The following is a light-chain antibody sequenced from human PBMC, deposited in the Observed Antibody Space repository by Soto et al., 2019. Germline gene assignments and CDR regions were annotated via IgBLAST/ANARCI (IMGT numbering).Light chain of an antibody. Sequence: VLTQPPSASGTPGQRVIISCSGGSSNIGRNTVNWYQHLPGTAPRLLIYTNDQRPSGVPDRFSGSKSGTSASLAISGLQSEHEADYYCAAWDDTSSFVFGTGTKVTVL. V-gene: IGLV1-44*01. CDR3: AAWDDTSSFV. CDR2: TND. J-gene: IGLJ1*01. CDR1: SSNIGRNT.